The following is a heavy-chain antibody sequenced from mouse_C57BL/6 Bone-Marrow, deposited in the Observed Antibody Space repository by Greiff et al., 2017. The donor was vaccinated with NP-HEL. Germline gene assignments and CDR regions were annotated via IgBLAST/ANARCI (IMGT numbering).Heavy chain of an antibody. Sequence: EVMLVESGGGLVKPGGSLTLSCAASGFTFSSYAMSWVRQTPEKRLEWVATISDGGSYTYYPDNVKGRFTISRDNAKNNLYLQMSHLKSEDTAMYYCARDKDYYGVARRDYFDYWGKGTTLTVSS. D-gene: IGHD1-1*01. CDR1: GFTFSSYA. CDR2: ISDGGSYT. V-gene: IGHV5-4*01. CDR3: ARDKDYYGVARRDYFDY. J-gene: IGHJ2*01.